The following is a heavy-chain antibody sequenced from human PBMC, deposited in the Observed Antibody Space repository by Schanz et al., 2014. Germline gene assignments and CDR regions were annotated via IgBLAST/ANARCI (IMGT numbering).Heavy chain of an antibody. V-gene: IGHV1-46*01. CDR1: GYTFTSDS. J-gene: IGHJ6*02. CDR3: ARDVTTGTTDGMDV. CDR2: INPSGGST. Sequence: QGQLVQSGPEVKEPGASVKVSCKASGYTFTSDSMHWVRQAPGQGLEWMGMINPSGGSTNYPQKFQGRVTITADKATSTVYMELSSLKSEDTAVYYCARDVTTGTTDGMDVWGQGTTVTVSS. D-gene: IGHD1-1*01.